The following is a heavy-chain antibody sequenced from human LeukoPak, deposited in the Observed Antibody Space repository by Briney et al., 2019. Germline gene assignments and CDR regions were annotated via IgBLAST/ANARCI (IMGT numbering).Heavy chain of an antibody. D-gene: IGHD3-22*01. J-gene: IGHJ3*02. CDR3: TREGVYSPDGSGYHRDAFDI. Sequence: SVKVSCKASVGSFNSYVITWVRQAPGQGLEWMGRIIPILNVANFAQKFQGRVTITADKSTNTAHMELSSLRSEDTAVYYCTREGVYSPDGSGYHRDAFDIWGQGTVVTVSS. CDR1: VGSFNSYV. CDR2: IIPILNVA. V-gene: IGHV1-69*04.